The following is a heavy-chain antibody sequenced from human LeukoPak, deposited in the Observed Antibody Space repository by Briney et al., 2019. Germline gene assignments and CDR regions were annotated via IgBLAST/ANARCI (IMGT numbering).Heavy chain of an antibody. CDR3: ATLLQPHDYYYYFGMGV. CDR2: INHSGST. V-gene: IGHV4-34*01. J-gene: IGHJ6*02. D-gene: IGHD6-13*01. CDR1: GGSFSGYY. Sequence: PSETLSLTCAVYGGSFSGYYWSWIRQPPGKGLEWIGEINHSGSTNYNPSLKSRVTISVDTSKNHFSLKLSSVTAADTAVYYCATLLQPHDYYYYFGMGVWGQGTTVTVSS.